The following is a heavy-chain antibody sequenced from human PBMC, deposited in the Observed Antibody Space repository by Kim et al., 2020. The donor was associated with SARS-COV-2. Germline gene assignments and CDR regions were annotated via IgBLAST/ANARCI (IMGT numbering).Heavy chain of an antibody. Sequence: GGSLRLSCAASGFTFSSYSMNWVRQAPGKGLEWVSSISSSSSYIYYADSVKGRFTISRDNAMNSLYLQMNSLRAEDTAVYYCAREGSDYGGWFDPWGQGTLVTVSS. J-gene: IGHJ5*02. CDR3: AREGSDYGGWFDP. D-gene: IGHD4-17*01. CDR1: GFTFSSYS. CDR2: ISSSSSYI. V-gene: IGHV3-21*01.